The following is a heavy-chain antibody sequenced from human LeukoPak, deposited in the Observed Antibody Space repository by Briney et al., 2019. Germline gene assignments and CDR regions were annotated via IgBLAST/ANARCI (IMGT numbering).Heavy chain of an antibody. V-gene: IGHV3-23*01. CDR2: ISGSGGST. Sequence: PGGSLRLSCAASGFTFSSYAMSWVRRAPGKGLEWVSAISGSGGSTYYADSVKGRFTISRDNSKNTLYLQMNSLRAEGTAVYYCAKDEGYSYGFGGQGTLVTVSS. J-gene: IGHJ4*02. CDR1: GFTFSSYA. D-gene: IGHD5-18*01. CDR3: AKDEGYSYGF.